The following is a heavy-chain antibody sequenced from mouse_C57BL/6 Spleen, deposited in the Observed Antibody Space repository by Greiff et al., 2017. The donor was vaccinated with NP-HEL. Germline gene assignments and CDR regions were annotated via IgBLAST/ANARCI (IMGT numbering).Heavy chain of an antibody. Sequence: VKLVESDAELVKPGASVKISCKVSGYTFTDHTIHWMKQRPEQGLEWIGYIYPRDGSTKYNEKFKGKATLTADKSSSTAYMQLNSLTSEDSAVYFWASTYGISYYYAMDYWGQGTSVTVSS. J-gene: IGHJ4*01. D-gene: IGHD1-1*01. CDR2: IYPRDGST. CDR1: GYTFTDHT. V-gene: IGHV1-78*01. CDR3: ASTYGISYYYAMDY.